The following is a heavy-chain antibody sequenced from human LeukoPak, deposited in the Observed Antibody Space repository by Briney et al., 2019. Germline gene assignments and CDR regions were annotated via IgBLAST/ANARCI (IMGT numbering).Heavy chain of an antibody. Sequence: GGSLRLSCATSGFTFSSIWMSWVRQAPGKGLEWVANIKHDGSETNYVDSVKGRFTISRDNAKNSLHMQMNSLRVEDTAVYYCAKNGGPHGMDVWGQGTTVTVSS. CDR1: GFTFSSIW. V-gene: IGHV3-7*02. J-gene: IGHJ6*02. CDR2: IKHDGSET. D-gene: IGHD3-16*01. CDR3: AKNGGPHGMDV.